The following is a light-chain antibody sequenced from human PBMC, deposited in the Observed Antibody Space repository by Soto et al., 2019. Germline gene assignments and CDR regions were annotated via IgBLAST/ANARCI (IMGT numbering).Light chain of an antibody. J-gene: IGKJ1*01. V-gene: IGKV3-20*01. Sequence: EIVLTQSPGTLSLSPGERATLSCRASQSVSSNYLAWYQQKPGQAPRLLIYGTSNRAPGIPDRFSGSGSGTDFTLTINRLEPDDFAVYYCQQFGAGWTFGQGTKVEVK. CDR1: QSVSSNY. CDR2: GTS. CDR3: QQFGAGWT.